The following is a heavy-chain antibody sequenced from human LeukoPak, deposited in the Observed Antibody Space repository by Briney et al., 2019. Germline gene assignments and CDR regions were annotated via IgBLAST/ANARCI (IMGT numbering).Heavy chain of an antibody. V-gene: IGHV3-66*01. CDR1: GFIVSSNH. D-gene: IGHD1-26*01. CDR2: TYSGDTT. CDR3: ASSASGSYYGFDP. Sequence: GGSLRLSCAASGFIVSSNHINWVRQTPAKGLEWVSITYSGDTTYYADSVKGRFTISRDNSKNTLYLQMNSLRVEDTAVYYCASSASGSYYGFDPWGQGTLVTVSS. J-gene: IGHJ5*02.